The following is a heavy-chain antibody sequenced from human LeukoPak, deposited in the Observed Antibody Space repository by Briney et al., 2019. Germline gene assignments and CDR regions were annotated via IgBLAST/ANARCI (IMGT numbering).Heavy chain of an antibody. J-gene: IGHJ6*02. Sequence: SETLSLTCTVSGGSISCYYWSWIRQSPGKGLEWIGYVYYSGTTNYNPSLKSRVTISVDTSKNQFSLQLRSVTAADTAVYYCAREDPQTRVPEGMDVWGQGTTVTVSS. CDR3: AREDPQTRVPEGMDV. CDR2: VYYSGTT. D-gene: IGHD4/OR15-4a*01. V-gene: IGHV4-59*01. CDR1: GGSISCYY.